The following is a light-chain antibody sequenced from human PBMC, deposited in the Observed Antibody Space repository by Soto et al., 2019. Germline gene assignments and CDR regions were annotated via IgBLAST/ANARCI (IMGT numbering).Light chain of an antibody. Sequence: QSVLTQPPSASGSPGQSVTISCTGTSSDVGDYNYVFWYQQHPGKAPKLMIYEVSKRPSGVPDRFSGSKSGNTASLTVSGLQAEDEADYYCSSYAGSNNGVFGGGTKLTVL. J-gene: IGLJ3*02. V-gene: IGLV2-8*01. CDR2: EVS. CDR3: SSYAGSNNGV. CDR1: SSDVGDYNY.